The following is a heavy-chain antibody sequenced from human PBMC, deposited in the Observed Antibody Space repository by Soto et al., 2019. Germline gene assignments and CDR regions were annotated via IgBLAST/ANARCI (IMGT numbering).Heavy chain of an antibody. J-gene: IGHJ3*02. CDR2: IWYDGSNK. Sequence: PVGSLRLSCAASGFTFSSYGMHWVRQAPGKGLEWVAVIWYDGSNKYYADSVKGRFTISRDNSKNTLYLQMNSLRAEDTAVYYCAREVVPYSSGRYQAFDIWGQGTMVTV. CDR1: GFTFSSYG. V-gene: IGHV3-33*01. CDR3: AREVVPYSSGRYQAFDI. D-gene: IGHD6-19*01.